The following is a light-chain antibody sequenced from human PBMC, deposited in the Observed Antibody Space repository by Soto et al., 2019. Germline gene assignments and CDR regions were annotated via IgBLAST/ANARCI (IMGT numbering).Light chain of an antibody. V-gene: IGKV3-20*01. CDR3: QQYGSSPGT. CDR1: QSVSSSY. J-gene: IGKJ1*01. CDR2: GAS. Sequence: EIVLTQSPGTLSLSPGERATLSCRASQSVSSSYLAWYQQKPGQAPRLLIYGASSRATGIPDRFSGSGPGTDLTLTISRLEPEDFAVYYCQQYGSSPGTFGQGTKVEIK.